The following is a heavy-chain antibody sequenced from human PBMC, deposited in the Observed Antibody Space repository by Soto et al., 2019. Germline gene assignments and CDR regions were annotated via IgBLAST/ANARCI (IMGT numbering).Heavy chain of an antibody. V-gene: IGHV3-30*03. CDR3: AQSWGYNAALDY. CDR1: GFTFSSYG. D-gene: IGHD3-10*01. Sequence: QVQLVESGGGVVQPGRSLRLSCAVSGFTFSSYGMHWVRQAPGKGLEWVAVISYDGSNKYYADSVKGRFTISRDNSKNTLYLPMNSLRAEDTAVYYCAQSWGYNAALDYWGQGTLVTVSS. CDR2: ISYDGSNK. J-gene: IGHJ4*02.